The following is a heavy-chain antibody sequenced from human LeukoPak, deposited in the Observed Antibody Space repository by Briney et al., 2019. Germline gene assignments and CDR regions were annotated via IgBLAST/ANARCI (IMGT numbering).Heavy chain of an antibody. D-gene: IGHD3-10*01. Sequence: PGGSLRLSCAASGFTFSDYYMSWIRHAPGKGLEWVSYISSSSSYTNYADSVKGRFTISRDNAKNSLYLQMNSLRAEDTAVYYCARVLTYYYGSGSPSYYYYYYGMDVWGQGTTVTVSS. CDR1: GFTFSDYY. V-gene: IGHV3-11*05. J-gene: IGHJ6*02. CDR3: ARVLTYYYGSGSPSYYYYYYGMDV. CDR2: ISSSSSYT.